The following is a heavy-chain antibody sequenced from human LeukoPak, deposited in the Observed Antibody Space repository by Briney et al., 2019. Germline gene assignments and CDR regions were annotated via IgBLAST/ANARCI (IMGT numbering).Heavy chain of an antibody. V-gene: IGHV3-48*01. J-gene: IGHJ4*02. D-gene: IGHD3-9*01. Sequence: GGSLRLSRAASGFAFNIYSMNWVRQAPGKGLEWISYMTGNSKTINYADSVKGRFTISRDNAENSLFLQMNDLRAEDTAIYFCARSRDWYADYWGQGSLVTVSS. CDR1: GFAFNIYS. CDR2: MTGNSKTI. CDR3: ARSRDWYADY.